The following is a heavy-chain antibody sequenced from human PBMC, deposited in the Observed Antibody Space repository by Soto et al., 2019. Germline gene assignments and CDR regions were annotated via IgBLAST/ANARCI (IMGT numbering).Heavy chain of an antibody. J-gene: IGHJ6*02. CDR3: ARDRYCSGGSCYSTYYYYYYGMDV. Sequence: ASVKVSCKASGYTFTSYYTHWVRQAPGQGLEWMGIINPSGGSTSYAQKFQGRVTMTRDTSTSTVYMELSSLRSEDTAVYYCARDRYCSGGSCYSTYYYYYYGMDVWGQGTTVTVSS. CDR1: GYTFTSYY. D-gene: IGHD2-15*01. CDR2: INPSGGST. V-gene: IGHV1-46*01.